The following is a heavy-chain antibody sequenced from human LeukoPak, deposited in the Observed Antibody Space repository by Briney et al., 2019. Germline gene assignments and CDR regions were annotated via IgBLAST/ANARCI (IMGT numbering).Heavy chain of an antibody. Sequence: PSQTLSLTCTVSGGSISSGGYYWSWIRQHPGKGLEWIGNIYYSGSTYYVPSLKGRVNISVDTSKNQFSLKRSSVTAADTAVYYCARDKKPGVVVVPAARGAGWFDPWGQGTQVTVSS. V-gene: IGHV4-31*03. D-gene: IGHD2-2*01. CDR3: ARDKKPGVVVVPAARGAGWFDP. J-gene: IGHJ5*02. CDR1: GGSISSGGYY. CDR2: IYYSGST.